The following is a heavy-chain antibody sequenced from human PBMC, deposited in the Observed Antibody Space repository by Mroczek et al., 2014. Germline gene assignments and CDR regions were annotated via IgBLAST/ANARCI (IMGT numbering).Heavy chain of an antibody. D-gene: IGHD3-10*01. CDR2: INHSGST. Sequence: QVQLQQWGAGLLKPSETLSLTCAVYGGSFSGYYWSWIRQPPGKGLEWIGEINHSGSTNYNPSLKSRVTISVDTSKNQFSLKLSSVTAADTAVYYCARRPSVLRRITDPLDDAFDIVGTKGQVVHRLF. CDR1: GGSFSGYY. CDR3: ARRPSVLRRITDPLDDAFDI. V-gene: IGHV4-34*01. J-gene: IGHJ3*02.